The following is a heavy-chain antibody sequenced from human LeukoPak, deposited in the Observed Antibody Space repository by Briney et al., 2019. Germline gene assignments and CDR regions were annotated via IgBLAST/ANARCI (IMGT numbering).Heavy chain of an antibody. V-gene: IGHV3-33*01. J-gene: IGHJ1*01. CDR2: IWYDENSK. CDR1: GFTFSSYG. Sequence: SGGSLRLSCAASGFTFSSYGMHWVRQAPGKGLEWVAVIWYDENSKYYGDSVKGRFTISRDNFKNTLYLQMNSLRAEDTAVYYCARGGWYPESFQHWGQGALVTVSS. D-gene: IGHD6-19*01. CDR3: ARGGWYPESFQH.